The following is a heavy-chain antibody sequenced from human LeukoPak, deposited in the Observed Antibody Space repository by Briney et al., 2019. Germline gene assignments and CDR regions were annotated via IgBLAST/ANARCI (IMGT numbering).Heavy chain of an antibody. CDR2: INSNGSSI. V-gene: IGHV3-74*01. Sequence: GGSLRLSCADSEFTFSSYWMHWVRQAPGKGLVWVSRINSNGSSISYADSVKGRFTISRDSAKNTLYLQMNSLRAEDTAVYYCARGGIYSYKPFDYWGQGTLVTVSS. J-gene: IGHJ4*02. CDR1: EFTFSSYW. CDR3: ARGGIYSYKPFDY. D-gene: IGHD5-18*01.